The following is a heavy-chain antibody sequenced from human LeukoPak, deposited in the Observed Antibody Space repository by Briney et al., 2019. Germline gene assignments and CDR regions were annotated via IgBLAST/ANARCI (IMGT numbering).Heavy chain of an antibody. J-gene: IGHJ4*02. D-gene: IGHD5-12*01. V-gene: IGHV4-59*08. CDR2: IYYSGST. Sequence: SETLSLTCTVSGGSISSYYWSWIRQPPGKGLEWIGYIYYSGSTNYNPSLKSRVTISVDTSKNQFSLKLSSVTAADTAVFYCARQRGNSGYGYWGQGTLVTVSS. CDR1: GGSISSYY. CDR3: ARQRGNSGYGY.